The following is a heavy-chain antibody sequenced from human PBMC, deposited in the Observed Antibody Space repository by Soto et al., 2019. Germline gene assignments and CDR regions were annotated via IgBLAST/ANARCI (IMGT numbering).Heavy chain of an antibody. CDR3: ARSRNGAVPDSINF. J-gene: IGHJ4*02. Sequence: GGSLRLSCAAPGFTFSRYAMHWVRQAPGEGLEWVAVISRDGSSKYYGDSVKGRFTVSRDNSNNTLYLSMTSLRPDDTAVFYCARSRNGAVPDSINFWGQGTLVTVSS. D-gene: IGHD2-8*01. V-gene: IGHV3-30-3*01. CDR1: GFTFSRYA. CDR2: ISRDGSSK.